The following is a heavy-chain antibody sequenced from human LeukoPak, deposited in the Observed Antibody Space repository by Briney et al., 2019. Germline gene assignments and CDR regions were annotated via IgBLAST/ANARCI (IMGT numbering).Heavy chain of an antibody. J-gene: IGHJ6*03. CDR2: ISSSSSTI. CDR3: SRALHQLVYYNYYMDV. D-gene: IGHD6-13*01. Sequence: PGGSLRLSCAASGFTFSSYSMNWVRQAPGKGLEWVSYISSSSSTIYYADSVKGRFTISRDNAKNSLYLQMNSLRAEDTAVYYCSRALHQLVYYNYYMDVWGKGTTVTVSS. CDR1: GFTFSSYS. V-gene: IGHV3-48*01.